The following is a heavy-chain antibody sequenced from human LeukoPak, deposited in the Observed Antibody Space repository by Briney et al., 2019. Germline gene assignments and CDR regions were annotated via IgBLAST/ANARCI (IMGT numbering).Heavy chain of an antibody. Sequence: GGSLRLXCAASGFTFSGSAMHWVRQASGKGLEWVGRIRSKANSYATAYAASVKGRFTISRDDSKNTAYLQMNSLKTEDTAVYYCTSPNCGGDCSYYYMDVWGKGTTVTVSS. CDR3: TSPNCGGDCSYYYMDV. CDR1: GFTFSGSA. CDR2: IRSKANSYAT. V-gene: IGHV3-73*01. J-gene: IGHJ6*03. D-gene: IGHD2-21*01.